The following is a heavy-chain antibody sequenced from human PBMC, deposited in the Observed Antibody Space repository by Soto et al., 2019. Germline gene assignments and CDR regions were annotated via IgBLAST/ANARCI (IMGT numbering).Heavy chain of an antibody. CDR3: ARSTTSRHSAGWFDP. J-gene: IGHJ5*02. D-gene: IGHD5-18*01. CDR1: GYTFTSYG. V-gene: IGHV1-18*01. CDR2: ISDYNGNT. Sequence: QVQLVQSGAEVKKPGASVKVSCKASGYTFTSYGISWVRQAPGQGLEWMGGISDYNGNTNYAQKLQGRVTMTTDTSTSTAYMELRSLRSDDTAVYYCARSTTSRHSAGWFDPWGQGTLVTVSS.